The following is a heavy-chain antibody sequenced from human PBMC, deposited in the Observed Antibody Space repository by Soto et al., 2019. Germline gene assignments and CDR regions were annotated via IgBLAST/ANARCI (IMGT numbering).Heavy chain of an antibody. CDR3: ARDKYGVQLGGNYYYMLDV. J-gene: IGHJ6*02. V-gene: IGHV1-69*14. D-gene: IGHD1-26*01. Sequence: QVQLEQSGAEVKKPGSSVKVSCKASGGTFSNSALSWVRQAPGQGLEWMGGIMPIFRTPDYAQKFQGRVTIPADKSTSTVNMDWGGLKRDDPAVYFCARDKYGVQLGGNYYYMLDVWGQGTTVTVSS. CDR2: IMPIFRTP. CDR1: GGTFSNSA.